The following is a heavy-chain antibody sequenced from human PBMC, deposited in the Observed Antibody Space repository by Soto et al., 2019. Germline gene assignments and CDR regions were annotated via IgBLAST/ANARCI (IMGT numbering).Heavy chain of an antibody. CDR1: GYTFTSYA. V-gene: IGHV1-3*01. CDR3: ATEYVDDILTGYYPDYYYGMDV. Sequence: ASVKVSCKASGYTFTSYAMHWVRQAPGQRLEWMGWINAGNGNTKYSQKFQGRVTITRDTSASTAYMELSSLRSEDTAVYYCATEYVDDILTGYYPDYYYGMDVWGKGTTVTFSS. CDR2: INAGNGNT. D-gene: IGHD3-9*01. J-gene: IGHJ6*04.